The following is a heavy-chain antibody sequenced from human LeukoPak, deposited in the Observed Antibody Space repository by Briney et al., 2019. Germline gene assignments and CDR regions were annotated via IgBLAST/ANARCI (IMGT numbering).Heavy chain of an antibody. CDR2: IYTSGST. D-gene: IGHD3-10*01. V-gene: IGHV4-61*02. J-gene: IGHJ4*02. CDR1: GGSISSGSYY. CDR3: ARANYGSGSYRHFDY. Sequence: PSQTLSLTCTVSGGSISSGSYYWSWIRQPAGKGLEWIGRIYTSGSTNYNPSLKSRVTISVDTSKNQFSLKLSSVTAADTAVYYCARANYGSGSYRHFDYWGQGTLVTVSS.